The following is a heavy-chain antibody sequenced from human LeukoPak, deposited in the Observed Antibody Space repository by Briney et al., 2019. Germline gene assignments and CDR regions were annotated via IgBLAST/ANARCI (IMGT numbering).Heavy chain of an antibody. Sequence: SETLSLTCTVSGGSISSYYWSWIRQPPGKRLEWIGYIYYRGSTNYNPSLKSRVTISVDTSKNQFSLKLRSVTAADTAVYYCARDRLFGVVTDWGQGTLVTVSS. J-gene: IGHJ4*02. D-gene: IGHD3-3*01. CDR2: IYYRGST. CDR1: GGSISSYY. CDR3: ARDRLFGVVTD. V-gene: IGHV4-59*01.